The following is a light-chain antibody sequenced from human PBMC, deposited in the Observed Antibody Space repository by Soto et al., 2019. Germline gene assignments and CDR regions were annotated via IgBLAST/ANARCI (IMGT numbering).Light chain of an antibody. CDR3: QQYNNWWT. V-gene: IGKV3-15*01. Sequence: EIVMTQSPATLSVSPGERATLSCRASQSVSNNLAWHQKKPDQAPRLLIYGASTRATGIPARFSGGGSGTEFTLHISSLQSEDFAVYYCQQYNNWWTYGQGTRVEIK. CDR1: QSVSNN. CDR2: GAS. J-gene: IGKJ1*01.